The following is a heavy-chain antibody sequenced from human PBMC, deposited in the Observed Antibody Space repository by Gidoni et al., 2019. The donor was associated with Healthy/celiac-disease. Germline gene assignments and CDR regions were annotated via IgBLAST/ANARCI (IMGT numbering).Heavy chain of an antibody. D-gene: IGHD6-19*01. J-gene: IGHJ4*02. CDR1: GGSISSSSYY. V-gene: IGHV4-39*07. Sequence: QLQLQESGPGLVKPSETLSLTCTVSGGSISSSSYYWGWIRQPPGKGLEWIGSIYYSGSTYYNPSLKSRVTISVDTSKNQFSLKLSSVTAADTAVYYCARDGYGVAVAGTESSPLDYWGQGTLVTVSS. CDR2: IYYSGST. CDR3: ARDGYGVAVAGTESSPLDY.